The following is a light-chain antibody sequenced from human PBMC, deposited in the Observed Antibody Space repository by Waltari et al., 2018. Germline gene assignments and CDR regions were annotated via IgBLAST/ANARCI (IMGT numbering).Light chain of an antibody. CDR1: QTISGSW. Sequence: CRASQTISGSWLTWYQQKPGQAPRLLIYGASSRATAIPDRFSGSGSGTDFTLTISRLEPVDFAVYYCQQYDGSSVTFGGGTKVEIK. J-gene: IGKJ4*01. CDR2: GAS. V-gene: IGKV3-20*01. CDR3: QQYDGSSVT.